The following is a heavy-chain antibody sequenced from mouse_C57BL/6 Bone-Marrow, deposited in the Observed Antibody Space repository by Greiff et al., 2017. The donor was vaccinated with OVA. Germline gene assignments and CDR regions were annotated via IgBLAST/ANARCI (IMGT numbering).Heavy chain of an antibody. J-gene: IGHJ4*01. CDR1: GFTFSDFY. V-gene: IGHV7-1*01. CDR3: ARDAGVGRAMDD. Sequence: EVKVVESGGGLVQPGRSLRLSCATSGFTFSDFYMEWVRQAPGKGLEWIAASRNKANDYTTEYSASVKGRFIVSRDTSQSILYLQMNALRAEDTAIYYCARDAGVGRAMDDWGQGTSVTVSS. D-gene: IGHD1-1*02. CDR2: SRNKANDYTT.